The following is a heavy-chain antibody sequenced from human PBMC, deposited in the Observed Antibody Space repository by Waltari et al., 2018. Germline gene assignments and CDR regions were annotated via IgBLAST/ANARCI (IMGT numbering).Heavy chain of an antibody. Sequence: EVQLLESGGGLVQPGGSLRLSCAASGFTFSSYAMSWVRQAPGKGLEWVSAISGIGGSTYYSDSLKVRFTIARDNSKNTLYLQMNSRRAEDTAVYYCAKDPGDFWSGYYLSYMDVWGKGTTVTISS. CDR1: GFTFSSYA. CDR2: ISGIGGST. D-gene: IGHD3-3*01. J-gene: IGHJ6*03. V-gene: IGHV3-23*01. CDR3: AKDPGDFWSGYYLSYMDV.